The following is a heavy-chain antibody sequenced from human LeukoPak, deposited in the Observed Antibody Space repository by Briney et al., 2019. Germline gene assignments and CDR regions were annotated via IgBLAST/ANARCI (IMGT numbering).Heavy chain of an antibody. D-gene: IGHD2-15*01. CDR2: IYPGDSDT. J-gene: IGHJ6*03. CDR1: GSSFTSYW. Sequence: LGASLRISCQGSGSSFTSYWIGWVRQLPGKGLEWMGIIYPGDSDTIYSPSFQGQVTISADKSISTAYLQWSSLKASDTAMYYCARHGSGATYYYMDVWGKGATVTVSS. CDR3: ARHGSGATYYYMDV. V-gene: IGHV5-51*01.